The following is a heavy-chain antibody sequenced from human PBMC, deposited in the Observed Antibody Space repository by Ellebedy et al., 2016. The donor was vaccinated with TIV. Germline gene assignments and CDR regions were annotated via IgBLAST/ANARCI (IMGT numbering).Heavy chain of an antibody. J-gene: IGHJ4*02. V-gene: IGHV5-10-1*01. Sequence: KVSCKGSGYSFTSYWISWVRQMPGKGLEWMGRIDPSDSYTNYSPSFQGHVTISADKSISTAYLQWSSLKASDTAMYYCARFEYSSSSGDYWGQGTLVTVSS. D-gene: IGHD6-6*01. CDR1: GYSFTSYW. CDR2: IDPSDSYT. CDR3: ARFEYSSSSGDY.